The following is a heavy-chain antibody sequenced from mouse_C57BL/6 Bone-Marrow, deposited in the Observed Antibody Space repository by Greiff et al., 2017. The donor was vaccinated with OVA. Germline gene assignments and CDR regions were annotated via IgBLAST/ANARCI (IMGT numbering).Heavy chain of an antibody. V-gene: IGHV1-52*01. D-gene: IGHD1-1*01. CDR3: ARGYYGSSYEGFDY. CDR1: GYTFTSYW. Sequence: QVQLKESGAELVRPGSSVKLSCKASGYTFTSYWMHWVKQRPIQGLEWIGNIDPSDSETHYNQKFKDKATLTVDKSSSTAYMQLSSLTSEDSAVYYCARGYYGSSYEGFDYWGQGTTLTVSS. CDR2: IDPSDSET. J-gene: IGHJ2*01.